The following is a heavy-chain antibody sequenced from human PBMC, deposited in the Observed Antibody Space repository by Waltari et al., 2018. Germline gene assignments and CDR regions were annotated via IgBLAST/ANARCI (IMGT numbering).Heavy chain of an antibody. D-gene: IGHD1-26*01. J-gene: IGHJ4*02. Sequence: EVRLLGAGGGMGQPGGTLRRSCEVSGFVFSSHAVSWVRQPPGKGLEWVAGINDNGRNTYYADSVKGRFTISRDSSNDILYLQMNSLRADDTAVYYCAKLPGSYYLYYFHYWGQGTLVTVSS. CDR3: AKLPGSYYLYYFHY. V-gene: IGHV3-23*01. CDR1: GFVFSSHA. CDR2: INDNGRNT.